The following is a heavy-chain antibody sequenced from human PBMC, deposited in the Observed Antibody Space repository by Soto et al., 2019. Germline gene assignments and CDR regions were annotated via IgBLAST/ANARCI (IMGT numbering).Heavy chain of an antibody. J-gene: IGHJ4*02. V-gene: IGHV3-30*18. CDR3: AKGCGNYWAFDY. Sequence: VHLVESGGGVVQPGRSLRLSCAASGFSFSTYGMHWVRQAPGKGLEWVAFISNDGSNKYYADSVKGLFTISRDNSKITLYLQMNSLRAEDTAVYYCAKGCGNYWAFDYWGQGTLVTGSS. CDR2: ISNDGSNK. D-gene: IGHD1-26*01. CDR1: GFSFSTYG.